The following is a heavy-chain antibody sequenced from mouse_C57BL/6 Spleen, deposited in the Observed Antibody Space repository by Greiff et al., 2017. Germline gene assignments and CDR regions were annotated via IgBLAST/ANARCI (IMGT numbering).Heavy chain of an antibody. CDR2: IDPSDSYT. V-gene: IGHV1-59*01. J-gene: IGHJ2*01. D-gene: IGHD1-1*01. CDR1: GYTFTSYW. Sequence: QVQLQQPGAELVRPGTSVKLSCKASGYTFTSYWMHWVKQRPGQGLEWIGVIDPSDSYTNYNQKFKGKATLTVDTSSSTAYMQLSSLTSEDSAVYYGARSGYYNGSSGYYFDYWGQGTTLTVSS. CDR3: ARSGYYNGSSGYYFDY.